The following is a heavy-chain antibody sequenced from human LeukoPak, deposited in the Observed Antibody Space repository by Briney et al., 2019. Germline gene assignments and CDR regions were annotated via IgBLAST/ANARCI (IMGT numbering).Heavy chain of an antibody. V-gene: IGHV1-46*01. CDR1: GYTFTSYY. Sequence: ASVKVSCKASGYTFTSYYMHWVRQAPGQGLEWMGIINPSGGSTSYAQKFQGRVTMTRDTSTSTVYMELSSLRSEDTAVYYCARSRGDYYDSSGYYYFGYWGQGTLVTVSS. D-gene: IGHD3-22*01. CDR2: INPSGGST. J-gene: IGHJ4*02. CDR3: ARSRGDYYDSSGYYYFGY.